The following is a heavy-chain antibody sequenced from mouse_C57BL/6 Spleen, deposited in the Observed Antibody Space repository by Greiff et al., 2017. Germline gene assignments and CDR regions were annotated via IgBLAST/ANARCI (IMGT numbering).Heavy chain of an antibody. CDR1: GYAFSSSW. J-gene: IGHJ2*01. CDR3: AIYGSSPYFDY. Sequence: QVQLLQSGPELVKPGASVKISCKASGYAFSSSWMNWVKQRPGKGLEWIGRIYPGDGDTNYNGKFKGKATLTADKSSSTAYMQLSSLTSEDSAVCCCAIYGSSPYFDYWGQGTTLTVSS. D-gene: IGHD1-1*01. V-gene: IGHV1-82*01. CDR2: IYPGDGDT.